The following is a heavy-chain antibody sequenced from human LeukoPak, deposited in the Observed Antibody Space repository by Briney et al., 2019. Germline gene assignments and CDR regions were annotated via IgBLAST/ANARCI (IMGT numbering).Heavy chain of an antibody. Sequence: GGSLRLSCAASGFTFSSYSMNWVRQAPGKGLEWVSSISSSSSYIYYADSVKGRFTISRDNAKNSLYLQMNSLRAEDTAVYYCARDRSSNYGSGSYYYYYMDVWGKGTTVTVSS. D-gene: IGHD3-10*01. V-gene: IGHV3-21*01. CDR3: ARDRSSNYGSGSYYYYYMDV. CDR2: ISSSSSYI. CDR1: GFTFSSYS. J-gene: IGHJ6*03.